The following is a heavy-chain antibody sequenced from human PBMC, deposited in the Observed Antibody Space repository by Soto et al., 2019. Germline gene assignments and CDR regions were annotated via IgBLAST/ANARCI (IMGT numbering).Heavy chain of an antibody. CDR3: ARDRTPQYYDILTGPFDY. Sequence: GGSLRLSCAASGFTFSSYGMHWVRQAPGKGLEWVAVIWYDGSNKYYADSVKGRFTISRDNSKNTLYLQMNSLRAEDTAVYYCARDRTPQYYDILTGPFDYWGQGTLVTVSS. J-gene: IGHJ4*02. CDR1: GFTFSSYG. CDR2: IWYDGSNK. V-gene: IGHV3-33*01. D-gene: IGHD3-9*01.